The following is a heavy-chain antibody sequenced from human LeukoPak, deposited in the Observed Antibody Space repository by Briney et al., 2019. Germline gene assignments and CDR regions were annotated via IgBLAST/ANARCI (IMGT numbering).Heavy chain of an antibody. Sequence: GGSLRLSCAASGFTVGSNYMSWVRQAPGEGLEWVSIIYRGGTTYYADSVKGRFTISRHNSKNTLYLQMDSLRTEDTAVYYCATLGSIVWGRKGTASSLWGQGTLATVSS. J-gene: IGHJ4*02. CDR2: IYRGGTT. CDR1: GFTVGSNY. D-gene: IGHD2-21*02. CDR3: ATLGSIVWGRKGTASSL. V-gene: IGHV3-53*04.